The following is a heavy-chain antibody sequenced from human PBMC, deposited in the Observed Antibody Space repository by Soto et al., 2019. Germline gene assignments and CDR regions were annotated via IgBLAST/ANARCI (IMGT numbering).Heavy chain of an antibody. Sequence: SETLSLTCTVSGGSISSSSYYWGWIRQPPGKGLEWIGSIYHSGSTFYNPSLKSRLTISVDTSKNQFSLNLSSVTAAATAVYYCARDRLMATSGTARHYFGLDVWGQGTTVTVSS. V-gene: IGHV4-39*07. D-gene: IGHD2-8*01. CDR3: ARDRLMATSGTARHYFGLDV. CDR2: IYHSGST. CDR1: GGSISSSSYY. J-gene: IGHJ6*02.